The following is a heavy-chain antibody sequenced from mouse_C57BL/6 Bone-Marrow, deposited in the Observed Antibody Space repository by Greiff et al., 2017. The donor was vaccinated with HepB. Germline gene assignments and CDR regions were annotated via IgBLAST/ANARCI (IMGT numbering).Heavy chain of an antibody. CDR1: GFNIKNTY. V-gene: IGHV14-4*01. D-gene: IGHD1-1*01. CDR3: TSYYYGSSPLFDY. J-gene: IGHJ2*01. Sequence: VQLQQSVAELVRPGASVKLSCTASGFNIKNTYMHWVKQRPEQGLEWIGWIDPENGDTEYASKFQGKATITADTSSNTAYLQLSSLTSEDTAVYYCTSYYYGSSPLFDYWGQGTTLTVSS. CDR2: IDPENGDT.